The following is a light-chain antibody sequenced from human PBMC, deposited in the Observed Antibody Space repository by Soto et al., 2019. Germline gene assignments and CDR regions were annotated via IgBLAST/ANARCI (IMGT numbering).Light chain of an antibody. V-gene: IGKV1-39*01. CDR2: AAS. J-gene: IGKJ2*01. CDR3: QQSYTTLPYT. CDR1: QTISSY. Sequence: DVQMTQSPSSLSASVGDRVTITCRASQTISSYLNWYQQRPGKATMLLIHAASTLQGGVPSRFSGSGSGTDFTLTISSLQPEDFATYYCQQSYTTLPYTFGQGTKLEI.